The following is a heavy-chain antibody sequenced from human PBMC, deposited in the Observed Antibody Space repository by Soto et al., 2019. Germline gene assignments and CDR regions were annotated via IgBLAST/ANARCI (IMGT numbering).Heavy chain of an antibody. J-gene: IGHJ5*02. Sequence: QVQVQESGPGLVKPSETLSLTCTVSGGSISNYYWSWIRQSPGKGLEWIAIIYHSGTMNYNLSLKGRVSISIDSSKNQVSLRLKSVTAADTAVYYCARGGYRTLAWFDPWGQGTLVTVSS. CDR2: IYHSGTM. D-gene: IGHD5-18*01. CDR3: ARGGYRTLAWFDP. CDR1: GGSISNYY. V-gene: IGHV4-59*01.